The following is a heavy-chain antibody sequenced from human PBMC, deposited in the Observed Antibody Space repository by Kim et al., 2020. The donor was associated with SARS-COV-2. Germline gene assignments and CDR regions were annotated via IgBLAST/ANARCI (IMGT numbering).Heavy chain of an antibody. J-gene: IGHJ4*02. V-gene: IGHV1-46*01. CDR3: ARDRSGDY. Sequence: GSSTSYEQKFQGRVTMTRDTATSTVYMELSSLRSEDTAVYYCARDRSGDYWGQGTLVTVSS. D-gene: IGHD1-26*01. CDR2: GSST.